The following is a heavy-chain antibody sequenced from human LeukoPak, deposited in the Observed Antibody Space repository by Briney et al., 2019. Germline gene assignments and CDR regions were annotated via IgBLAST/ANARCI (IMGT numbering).Heavy chain of an antibody. CDR3: ARALTYYYEGGSDAFDI. J-gene: IGHJ3*02. CDR1: GYTFTGYY. D-gene: IGHD3-22*01. CDR2: VNPNSGDT. Sequence: GASVKVSCKASGYTFTGYYLHWVRQAPGQGLEWMGCVNPNSGDTNYAQKFQGSVTVTRDTSISTVYMELSRLRSDDTAVYYCARALTYYYEGGSDAFDIWGQGTMVTVSS. V-gene: IGHV1-2*02.